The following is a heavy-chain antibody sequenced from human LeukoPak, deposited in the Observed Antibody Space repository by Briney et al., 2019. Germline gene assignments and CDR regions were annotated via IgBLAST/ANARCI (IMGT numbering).Heavy chain of an antibody. CDR2: IKQDGSEK. Sequence: PGGSLRLSCAASGFTFSSYWMSWVRQAPGKGLEWVANIKQDGSEKYYVDSVKGRFTISRDNAKNSLYLQMNSLRAEDTAVYYCARVRRGSYYDSSYYWGQGTLVTVSS. D-gene: IGHD3-22*01. CDR1: GFTFSSYW. CDR3: ARVRRGSYYDSSYY. V-gene: IGHV3-7*01. J-gene: IGHJ4*02.